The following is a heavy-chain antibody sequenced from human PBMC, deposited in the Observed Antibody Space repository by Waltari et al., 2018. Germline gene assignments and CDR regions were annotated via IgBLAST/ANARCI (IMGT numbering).Heavy chain of an antibody. D-gene: IGHD3-16*02. Sequence: QVQLQQWGAGLLKASETLTLTCAVYGGSFSGYYWNWIRQAPGKGLAWIGESNHSGSTNYNPSLQGRVTISVDTSKNQFSLRLTSVPAADTSVYYCARGRLSSQLQARGRRGNWFDPWGQGTLVTVSS. CDR2: SNHSGST. J-gene: IGHJ5*02. CDR3: ARGRLSSQLQARGRRGNWFDP. CDR1: GGSFSGYY. V-gene: IGHV4-34*01.